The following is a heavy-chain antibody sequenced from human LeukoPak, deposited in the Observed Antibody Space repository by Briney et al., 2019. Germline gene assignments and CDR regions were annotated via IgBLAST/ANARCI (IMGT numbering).Heavy chain of an antibody. D-gene: IGHD6-13*01. CDR3: ARVAAAGWFDP. Sequence: GGSLRLSCAASGFTFSSYGMGWLRQAPGKGREGVAVIWYNASNKSYADSVKARFTISTDNSKNSLYLQMNSLRAEATAVYYCARVAAAGWFDPWGQGTLVTVSS. J-gene: IGHJ5*02. CDR1: GFTFSSYG. V-gene: IGHV3-33*01. CDR2: IWYNASNK.